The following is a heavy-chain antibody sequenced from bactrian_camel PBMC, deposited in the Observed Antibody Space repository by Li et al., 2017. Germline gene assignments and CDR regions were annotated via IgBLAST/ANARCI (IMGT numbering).Heavy chain of an antibody. CDR3: AADYAPIGCRVGRTPQPDDYNI. CDR1: GFTYSNYC. D-gene: IGHD5*01. J-gene: IGHJ4*01. CDR2: INSGGGST. Sequence: QLVESGGGSVQTGGSMRLSCTVSGFTYSNYCMGWFRQAPGKGLEWVSGINSGGGSTYYADSVKGRFTISQDNAKNTVFLQMNALKPEDTAMYYCAADYAPIGCRVGRTPQPDDYNIRGQGTQVTVS. V-gene: IGHV3S25*01.